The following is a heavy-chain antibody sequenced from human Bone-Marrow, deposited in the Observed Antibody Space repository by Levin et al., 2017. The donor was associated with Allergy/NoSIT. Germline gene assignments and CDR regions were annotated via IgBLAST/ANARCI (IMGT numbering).Heavy chain of an antibody. CDR2: ISSSSSYI. J-gene: IGHJ4*02. D-gene: IGHD2-2*01. CDR3: AALVVPAANRDY. Sequence: LSLTCAASGFTFSSYSMNWVRQAPGKGLEWVSSISSSSSYIYYADSVKGRFTISRDNAKNSLYLQMNSLRAEDTAVYYCAALVVPAANRDYWGQGTLVTVSS. V-gene: IGHV3-21*01. CDR1: GFTFSSYS.